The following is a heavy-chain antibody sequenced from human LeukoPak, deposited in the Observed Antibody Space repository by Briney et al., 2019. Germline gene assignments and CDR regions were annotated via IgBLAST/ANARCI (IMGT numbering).Heavy chain of an antibody. Sequence: GGSLRLSCAASGFTFSSYAMSWVRQAPEKGLEWVSTISGSGGGTYYADSVKGRFTISRDNSKSSLFPQMNSLRTEDTALYYCARDHVYGGADYWGQGTLVTVSS. CDR2: ISGSGGGT. CDR1: GFTFSSYA. J-gene: IGHJ4*02. CDR3: ARDHVYGGADY. D-gene: IGHD5/OR15-5a*01. V-gene: IGHV3-43*02.